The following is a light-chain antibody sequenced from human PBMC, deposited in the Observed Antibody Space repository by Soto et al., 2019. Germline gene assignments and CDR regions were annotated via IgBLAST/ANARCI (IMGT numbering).Light chain of an antibody. J-gene: IGLJ2*01. V-gene: IGLV2-14*01. CDR1: SSDVGGYNY. CDR3: NSYTSSSTPVL. CDR2: EVS. Sequence: QSALTQPASVSGSPGQSITISCTGTSSDVGGYNYVSWYQQHPGKAPKLMIYEVSNRPSGVSNRFSGSKSGNTASLTISGLQAEDEADYYCNSYTSSSTPVLFGGGTKVTVL.